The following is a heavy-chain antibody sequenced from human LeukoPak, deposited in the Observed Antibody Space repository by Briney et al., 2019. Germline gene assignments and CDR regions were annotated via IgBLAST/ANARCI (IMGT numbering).Heavy chain of an antibody. J-gene: IGHJ4*02. CDR1: GGSISSSSYY. D-gene: IGHD3-10*01. Sequence: SETLSLTCTVSGGSISSSSYYWGWIRQPPGKGLEWIGSIYYSGSTFYNPSLKRRVTISVDASKNVFSLKLSSVTAADTAVYYCARKSGMVRGVILGYFDYWGQGTLVTVSS. CDR3: ARKSGMVRGVILGYFDY. CDR2: IYYSGST. V-gene: IGHV4-39*01.